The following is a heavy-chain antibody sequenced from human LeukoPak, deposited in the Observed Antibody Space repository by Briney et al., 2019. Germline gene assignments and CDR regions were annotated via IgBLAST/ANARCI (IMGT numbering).Heavy chain of an antibody. Sequence: GGSLRLSCAASGFTFSSYAMSWVRQAPGKGLEWVANIKQDGSEKYYVDSVKGRFTISRDNAKNSLYLQMNSLRAEDTAVYYCARETGYWGQGTLVTVSS. V-gene: IGHV3-7*01. CDR1: GFTFSSYA. CDR2: IKQDGSEK. CDR3: ARETGY. J-gene: IGHJ4*02.